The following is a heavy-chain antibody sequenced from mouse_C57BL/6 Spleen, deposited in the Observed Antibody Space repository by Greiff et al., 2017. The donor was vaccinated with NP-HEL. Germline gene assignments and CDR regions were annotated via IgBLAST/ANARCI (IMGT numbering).Heavy chain of an antibody. J-gene: IGHJ1*03. CDR2: IDPEDGET. V-gene: IGHV14-2*01. D-gene: IGHD2-5*01. CDR1: GFNIKDYY. Sequence: VQLQQSGAELVKPGASVKLSCTASGFNIKDYYMHWVKQRTEQGLEWIGRIDPEDGETNYAPKFQGKATITADKASSTAYLQLSSLTSEDTAVYYCARNPYYSNWYFDVWGTGTTVTVYS. CDR3: ARNPYYSNWYFDV.